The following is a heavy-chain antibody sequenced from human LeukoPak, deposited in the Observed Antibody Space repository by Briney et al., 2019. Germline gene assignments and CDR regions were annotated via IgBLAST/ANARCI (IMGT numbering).Heavy chain of an antibody. CDR2: INPSSGDA. J-gene: IGHJ4*02. CDR1: GYTLTDHY. V-gene: IGHV1-2*06. CDR3: ARGAAVGQTRDY. D-gene: IGHD6-13*01. Sequence: ASVKVSCKASGYTLTDHYMHWVRQAPGQGLEWMGRINPSSGDANYAQRFQGRVFMTRDTSISTVYMELSSLRSVDTAVYYCARGAAVGQTRDYWGQGTLVTVSS.